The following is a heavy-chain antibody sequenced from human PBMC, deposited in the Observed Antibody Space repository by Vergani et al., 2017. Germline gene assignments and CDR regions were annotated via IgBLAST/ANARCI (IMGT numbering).Heavy chain of an antibody. Sequence: QVQLQQWGAGLLKPSETLSLTCAVYGGSFSGYYWSWIRHPPRKGLQWIGEINYSGSTNYNPSLKSRVTISVETSKNQFSMKLSSATAADTAVYYCARGSHLRHDYVWVSYRYYFDYWGQGTLVTVSS. CDR3: ARGSHLRHDYVWVSYRYYFDY. D-gene: IGHD3-16*02. V-gene: IGHV4-34*01. J-gene: IGHJ4*02. CDR1: GGSFSGYY. CDR2: INYSGST.